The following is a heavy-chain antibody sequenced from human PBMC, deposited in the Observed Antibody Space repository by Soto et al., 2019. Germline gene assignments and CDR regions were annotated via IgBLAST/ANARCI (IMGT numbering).Heavy chain of an antibody. Sequence: GGSLRLSCAASGFTFSSYGMHWVRQAPGKGLEWVAVISYDGSNKYYADSVKGRFTISRDNSKNTLYLQMNSLRAEDTAVYYCAKDLWFRELSGYGMDVWGQGTTVTVSS. CDR3: AKDLWFRELSGYGMDV. J-gene: IGHJ6*02. V-gene: IGHV3-30*18. D-gene: IGHD3-10*01. CDR2: ISYDGSNK. CDR1: GFTFSSYG.